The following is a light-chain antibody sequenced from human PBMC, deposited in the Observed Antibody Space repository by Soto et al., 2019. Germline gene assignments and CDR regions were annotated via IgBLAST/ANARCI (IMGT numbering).Light chain of an antibody. J-gene: IGLJ3*02. CDR2: ANR. V-gene: IGLV1-40*01. CDR3: QSYDRSLSGSWV. CDR1: SSNIGAAFD. Sequence: QSVLTQPPSVSGAPGQKVTISCTGSSSNIGAAFDVHWYQQLPGTAPKLLIYANRNRPSGVPDRFSGSKSGASASLAITGLQAEDEADYYYQSYDRSLSGSWVFGGGTKLTVL.